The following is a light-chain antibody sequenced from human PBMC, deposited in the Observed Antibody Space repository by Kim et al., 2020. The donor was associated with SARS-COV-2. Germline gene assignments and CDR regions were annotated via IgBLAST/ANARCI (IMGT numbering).Light chain of an antibody. J-gene: IGKJ4*01. V-gene: IGKV3-11*01. CDR2: DAS. CDR1: QNISSY. Sequence: EIVLTQPPATLSLSPGERATLSCRASQNISSYLAWYQQKPGQAPRLLIYDASNRATGIPARFSGSGSGTDFTLTISSLEPEEFAVYYCQQRSNWLTFGGGTKVDIK. CDR3: QQRSNWLT.